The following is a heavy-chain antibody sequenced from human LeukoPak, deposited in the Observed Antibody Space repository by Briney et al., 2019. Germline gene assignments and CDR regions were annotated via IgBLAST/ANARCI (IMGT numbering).Heavy chain of an antibody. D-gene: IGHD2-21*02. J-gene: IGHJ5*02. V-gene: IGHV4-30-2*01. Sequence: SETLSLTCAVSGGSISSGGYSWSWLRQPPGKGLEWIGYIYHSGSTYYNPSLKSRVTISVDRSKNQFSLKLSSVTAADTAVYYCARASPPAYCGGDCYSNWFDPWGQGTLVTVSS. CDR3: ARASPPAYCGGDCYSNWFDP. CDR1: GGSISSGGYS. CDR2: IYHSGST.